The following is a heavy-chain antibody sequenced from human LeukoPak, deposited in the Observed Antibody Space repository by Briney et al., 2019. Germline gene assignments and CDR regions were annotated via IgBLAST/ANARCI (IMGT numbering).Heavy chain of an antibody. CDR3: AKASEYYYDSSGYYLV. Sequence: GGSLRPSCAASGFTFSSYAMSWVRQAPGKGLEWVSAISGSGGSTYYADSVKGRFTISRDNSKNTLYLQMNSLRAEDTAVYYCAKASEYYYDSSGYYLVWGQGTLVTVSS. D-gene: IGHD3-22*01. CDR2: ISGSGGST. CDR1: GFTFSSYA. V-gene: IGHV3-23*01. J-gene: IGHJ4*02.